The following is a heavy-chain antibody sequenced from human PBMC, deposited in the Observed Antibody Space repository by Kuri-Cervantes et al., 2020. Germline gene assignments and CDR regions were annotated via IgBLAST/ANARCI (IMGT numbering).Heavy chain of an antibody. CDR1: GFTFGDYA. CDR3: AKDKAIRRIAVAGYFDY. D-gene: IGHD6-19*01. J-gene: IGHJ4*02. V-gene: IGHV3-9*01. CDR2: ISWNSGSI. Sequence: SLKISCTASGFTFGDYAMSWIRQAPGKGLEWVSGISWNSGSIGYADSVKGRFTISRDNAKNSLYLQMNSLRAEDTALYYCAKDKAIRRIAVAGYFDYWGQGTLVTVSS.